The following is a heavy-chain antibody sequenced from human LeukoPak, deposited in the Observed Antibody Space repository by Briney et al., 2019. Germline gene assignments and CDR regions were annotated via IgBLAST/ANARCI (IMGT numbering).Heavy chain of an antibody. D-gene: IGHD3-22*01. Sequence: GSLRLSCAASGFTFRSYAMTWVRQAPGKGLEWIGEINHSGSTNYNPSLKSRVTISVDTSKNQFSLKLSSVTAADTALYYCARYSGYYLSYFDYWGQGTLVTVSS. CDR2: INHSGST. J-gene: IGHJ4*02. CDR3: ARYSGYYLSYFDY. CDR1: GFTFRSYA. V-gene: IGHV4-34*01.